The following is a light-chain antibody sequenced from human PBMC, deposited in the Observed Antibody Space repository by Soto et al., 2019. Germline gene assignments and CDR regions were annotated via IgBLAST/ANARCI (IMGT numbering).Light chain of an antibody. CDR1: ETFSYW. CDR3: QHYNSYPLT. J-gene: IGKJ4*01. V-gene: IGKV1-5*03. CDR2: KAS. Sequence: DIRMTQSPSTLSASVGDRVTITCRASETFSYWLAWLQLKPGKAPNVLIYKASTLGNGVPPRFSRSGSGTAFTLAITSLRPDDFATYFCQHYNSYPLTFGGGTKVEIK.